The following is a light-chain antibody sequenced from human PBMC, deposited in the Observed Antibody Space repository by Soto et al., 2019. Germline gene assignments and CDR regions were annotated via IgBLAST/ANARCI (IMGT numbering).Light chain of an antibody. V-gene: IGLV2-11*01. CDR1: SSDVSAYNF. J-gene: IGLJ3*02. CDR3: CSYAGRYTRV. CDR2: GVS. Sequence: QSALTQPRSVSGSPGQSITISCTGTSSDVSAYNFVSWYQQHPGKAPKIIIYGVSKRPSGVPDRFSGSKSGNTASLTISGLQTEDEADYYCCSYAGRYTRVFGGGTKLTVL.